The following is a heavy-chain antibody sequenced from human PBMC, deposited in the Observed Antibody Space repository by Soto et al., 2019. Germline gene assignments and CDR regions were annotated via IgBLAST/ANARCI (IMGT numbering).Heavy chain of an antibody. J-gene: IGHJ4*02. CDR2: INHSGST. CDR1: GVSFSGYY. V-gene: IGHV4-34*01. CDR3: TITIFGVVIHDY. D-gene: IGHD3-3*01. Sequence: SDTLSLTCAVYGVSFSGYYWSWILQPPGKGLEWIGEINHSGSTNYNPSLKSRVTISVDTSKNQFSLKLSSVTAADTAVYYCTITIFGVVIHDYWGQGTLVTVSS.